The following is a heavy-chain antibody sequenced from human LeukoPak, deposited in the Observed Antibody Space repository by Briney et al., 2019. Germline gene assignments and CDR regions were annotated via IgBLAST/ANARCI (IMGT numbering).Heavy chain of an antibody. CDR1: GFTFSSYS. Sequence: GGSLRLSCAASGFTFSSYSMNWVRQAPGKGLEWVSSISSSSSYIYYADSVKGRFTISRDNAKNSLYPQMNSLRAEDTAVYHCAISLYGPAAEPYYYYYMDVWGKGTTVTVSS. V-gene: IGHV3-21*01. J-gene: IGHJ6*03. CDR2: ISSSSSYI. D-gene: IGHD2-2*01. CDR3: AISLYGPAAEPYYYYYMDV.